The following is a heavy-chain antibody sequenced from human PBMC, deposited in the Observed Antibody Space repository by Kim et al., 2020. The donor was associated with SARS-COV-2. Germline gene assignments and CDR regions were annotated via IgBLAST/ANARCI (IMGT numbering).Heavy chain of an antibody. CDR2: ITSSSSHI. J-gene: IGHJ4*02. D-gene: IGHD5-12*01. V-gene: IGHV3-21*06. Sequence: GGSLRLSCEASGFAFSSYNMNWVRQVPGKGLEWVSSITSSSSHIYYADSVKGRFTISIDNAKNSLYLQMNSLRAEDTAVYYCARDGWLQLKFIDYWGQGTLVTVSS. CDR3: ARDGWLQLKFIDY. CDR1: GFAFSSYN.